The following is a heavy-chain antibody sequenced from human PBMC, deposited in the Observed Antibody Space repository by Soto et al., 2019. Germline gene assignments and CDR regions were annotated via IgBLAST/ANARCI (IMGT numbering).Heavy chain of an antibody. CDR1: GYTFTSYA. CDR2: INAGNGNT. D-gene: IGHD6-13*01. CDR3: ARGIAPYYFDY. Sequence: QVQLVQSGAEEKKPGASVKVSCKASGYTFTSYAMHWVRQAPGQRLEWMGWINAGNGNTKYSQKFQGRVTITRDTSASTSYMELSSLRSEDTAVYYCARGIAPYYFDYWGQGTLVTVSS. V-gene: IGHV1-3*05. J-gene: IGHJ4*02.